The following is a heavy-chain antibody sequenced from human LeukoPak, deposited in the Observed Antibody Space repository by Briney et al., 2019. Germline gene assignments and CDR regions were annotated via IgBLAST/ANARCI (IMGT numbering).Heavy chain of an antibody. J-gene: IGHJ4*02. CDR3: AKDTPSPNSGFYHY. Sequence: PGWSLRLSCAASGFTFSSSGMHWVRQAPGKGLEWVSTVSHDGSNRYYGDSVKGRFIISRDNSRNTLYLQMNSLRAEDTAVYFCAKDTPSPNSGFYHYWGQGTLVTVSS. CDR1: GFTFSSSG. CDR2: VSHDGSNR. D-gene: IGHD1-26*01. V-gene: IGHV3-30*18.